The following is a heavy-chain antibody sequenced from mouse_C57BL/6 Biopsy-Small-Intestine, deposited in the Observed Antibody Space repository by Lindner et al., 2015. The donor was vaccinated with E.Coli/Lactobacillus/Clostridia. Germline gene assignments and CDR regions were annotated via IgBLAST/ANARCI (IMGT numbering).Heavy chain of an antibody. CDR1: GFTFSVYG. V-gene: IGHV5-6*01. J-gene: IGHJ2*01. Sequence: VQLQESGGGLVKPGGSLKLSCAASGFTFSVYGMSWIRQTPDKRLEWVATISSAGSFTSYPDSVKGRFTISRDNAKNTLYLQMNSLKSEDTAMYYCARRSLDGYFFDYWGQGTTLTVSS. D-gene: IGHD2-3*01. CDR2: ISSAGSFT. CDR3: ARRSLDGYFFDY.